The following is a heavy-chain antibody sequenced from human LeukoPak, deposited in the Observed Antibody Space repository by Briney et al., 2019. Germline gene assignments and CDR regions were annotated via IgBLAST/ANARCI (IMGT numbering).Heavy chain of an antibody. V-gene: IGHV1-69*04. CDR2: IIPIFGIA. CDR3: ARDQKGWPHYYGMDV. D-gene: IGHD2-15*01. J-gene: IGHJ6*02. CDR1: GGTFSSYA. Sequence: ASVKVSCKASGGTFSSYAISWVRQAPGQGLEWMGRIIPIFGIANYAQKFRGRVTITADKSTSTAYMELSSLRSEDTAVYYCARDQKGWPHYYGMDVWGQGTTVTVSS.